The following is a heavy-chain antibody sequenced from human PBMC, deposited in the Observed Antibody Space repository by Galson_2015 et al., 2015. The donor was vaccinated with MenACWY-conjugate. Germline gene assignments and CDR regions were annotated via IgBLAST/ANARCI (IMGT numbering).Heavy chain of an antibody. V-gene: IGHV4-59*01. CDR2: IYYSGST. CDR1: GGSISSYY. D-gene: IGHD3-9*01. J-gene: IGHJ3*02. CDR3: ARDGNAYYDFLTGYYIGAFDI. Sequence: ETLSLTCTVSGGSISSYYWSWIRQPPGKGLEWIGSIYYSGSTNYNPSLKSRVTISIDTSKNQFSLKLSSVTAADTAVYYCARDGNAYYDFLTGYYIGAFDIWGQGTMVTVSS.